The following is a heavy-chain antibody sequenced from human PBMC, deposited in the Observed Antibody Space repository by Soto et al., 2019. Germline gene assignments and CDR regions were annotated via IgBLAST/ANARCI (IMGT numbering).Heavy chain of an antibody. J-gene: IGHJ4*02. CDR1: VGSISSYY. CDR3: ARGRVTAGPFDY. D-gene: IGHD6-13*01. Sequence: SETLSLTGPVSVGSISSYYWSWIRQPPGKGLEWIGYIYYIGSTNYNPSLKSRVTISVDTSKNQFSLKLSSVTAADTAVYYCARGRVTAGPFDYWGQGTLVTVSS. CDR2: IYYIGST. V-gene: IGHV4-59*01.